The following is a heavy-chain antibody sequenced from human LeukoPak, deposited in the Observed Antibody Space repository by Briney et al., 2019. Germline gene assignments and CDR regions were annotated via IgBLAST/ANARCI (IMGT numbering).Heavy chain of an antibody. CDR3: ARGMERHVDY. V-gene: IGHV4-59*01. CDR1: GGSISSYY. D-gene: IGHD1-1*01. Sequence: PSETLSLTCTVSGGSISSYYWSWIRQPPGKGLEWIGYIYYSGSTNYNPSLKSRVTISVDTSKNQFSLKLSSVTAADTAVYYCARGMERHVDYWGQGTLVTVSS. J-gene: IGHJ4*02. CDR2: IYYSGST.